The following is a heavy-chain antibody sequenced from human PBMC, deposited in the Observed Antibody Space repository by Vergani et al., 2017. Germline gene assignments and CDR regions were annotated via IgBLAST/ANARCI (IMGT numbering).Heavy chain of an antibody. D-gene: IGHD7-27*01. J-gene: IGHJ4*02. CDR3: ARANWGSYFDY. CDR2: MNPNSGKT. V-gene: IGHV1-8*01. Sequence: QVQLVQSGAEVKKPGASVKVSCKASGYTFTSYDINWVLQATGQGLDWMGWMNPNSGKTGYAQKVQGNVTMTRNTSISTAYRELSRLRSEDTAVYYCARANWGSYFDYWGQGTLVTVSS. CDR1: GYTFTSYD.